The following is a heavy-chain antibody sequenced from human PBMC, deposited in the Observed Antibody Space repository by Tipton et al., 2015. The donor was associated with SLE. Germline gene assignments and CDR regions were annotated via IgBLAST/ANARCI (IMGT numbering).Heavy chain of an antibody. V-gene: IGHV4-31*03. CDR3: ASRPLYGDRDY. J-gene: IGHJ4*02. CDR1: GGSISSGGYY. D-gene: IGHD4-17*01. Sequence: TLSLTCPVSGGSISSGGYYWSRIRQHPGKGLEWIGYIYYSGSTYYNPSLKSRVTISVDTSKNQFSLKLSSVTAADTAVYYCASRPLYGDRDYWGQGALVTVSS. CDR2: IYYSGST.